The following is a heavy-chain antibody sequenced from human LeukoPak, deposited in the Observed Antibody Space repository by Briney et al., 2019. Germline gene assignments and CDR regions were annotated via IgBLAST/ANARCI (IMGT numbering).Heavy chain of an antibody. J-gene: IGHJ6*02. D-gene: IGHD2-15*01. CDR1: GFTVSSNY. Sequence: GGSLRLSCAASGFTVSSNYMTWVRQAPGKGLEWVSLIYSGGNTHYAGPVRGRFTISRDNSKNTLFLQMNSLRAEDTAVYYCARDNCGGSSYLNCIGLDVWGQGTTVTVSS. CDR2: IYSGGNT. V-gene: IGHV3-53*01. CDR3: ARDNCGGSSYLNCIGLDV.